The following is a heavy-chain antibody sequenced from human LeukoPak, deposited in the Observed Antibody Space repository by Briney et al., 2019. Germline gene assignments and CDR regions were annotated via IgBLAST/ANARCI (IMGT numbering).Heavy chain of an antibody. CDR3: AGGHCSSTSCYTAGYYYYYMDV. D-gene: IGHD2-2*02. Sequence: ASVKVSCKAFGYTFTSYYMHWVRQAPGQGLEWMGIINPSGGSTSYAQKFQGRVTMTRDTSTSTVYMELSSLRSEDTAVYYCAGGHCSSTSCYTAGYYYYYMDVWGKGTTVTVSS. J-gene: IGHJ6*03. CDR1: GYTFTSYY. V-gene: IGHV1-46*01. CDR2: INPSGGST.